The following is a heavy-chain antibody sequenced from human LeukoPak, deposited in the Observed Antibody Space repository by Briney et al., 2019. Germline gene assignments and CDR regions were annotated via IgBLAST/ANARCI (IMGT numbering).Heavy chain of an antibody. J-gene: IGHJ4*02. CDR2: ISGSGGST. D-gene: IGHD2-2*01. CDR3: ATPPQEYQLPIDY. V-gene: IGHV3-23*01. CDR1: GFTFSSYA. Sequence: GGSLRLSRAASGFTFSSYAMSWVRQAPGKGLEWVSAISGSGGSTYYADSEKGRFTISRDNSKNTLYLQMNSLRAEDTAVYYCATPPQEYQLPIDYWGQGTLVTVSS.